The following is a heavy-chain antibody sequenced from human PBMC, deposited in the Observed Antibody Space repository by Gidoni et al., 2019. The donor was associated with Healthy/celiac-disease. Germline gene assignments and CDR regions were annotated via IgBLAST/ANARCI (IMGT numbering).Heavy chain of an antibody. CDR3: ARGRSSRSVAGIIDY. Sequence: QVQLQQWGAGLLKPSETLSLTCACYGGSFSGYDWSWIRQPPGKGREWIGEINHSGSTNENPSLKSRVTISVDTSKNQFSLKLSSVTAADTAVYYCARGRSSRSVAGIIDYWGQGTLVTVSS. J-gene: IGHJ4*02. V-gene: IGHV4-34*01. CDR2: INHSGST. CDR1: GGSFSGYD. D-gene: IGHD2-15*01.